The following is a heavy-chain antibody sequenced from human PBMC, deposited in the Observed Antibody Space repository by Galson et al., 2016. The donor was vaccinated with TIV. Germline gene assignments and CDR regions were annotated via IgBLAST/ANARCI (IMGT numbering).Heavy chain of an antibody. D-gene: IGHD3-22*01. V-gene: IGHV3-21*01. CDR2: ISSICSSYK. Sequence: SLRLSCAASGFTFGSYSMNWVRQAPGKGLEWVSSISSICSSYKYYAESVKGRFTISRDNTKNSLYLQMNSLRAEDTAVYYCARDESGYYRFEYWGQGALVTVSS. J-gene: IGHJ4*02. CDR1: GFTFGSYS. CDR3: ARDESGYYRFEY.